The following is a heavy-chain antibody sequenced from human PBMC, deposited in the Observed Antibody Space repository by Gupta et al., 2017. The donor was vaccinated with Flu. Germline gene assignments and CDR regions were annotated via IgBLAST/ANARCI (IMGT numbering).Heavy chain of an antibody. Sequence: INWVRQAPGQGLEWMGGINTNTGQPTYAQAFTGRFVFSVDTSVSTAYLQISGLKAEDTAVYYCARDGGYCSSTSCNREFDYWGQGALVTVS. CDR3: ARDGGYCSSTSCNREFDY. J-gene: IGHJ4*02. D-gene: IGHD2-2*02. V-gene: IGHV7-4-1*02. CDR2: INTNTGQP.